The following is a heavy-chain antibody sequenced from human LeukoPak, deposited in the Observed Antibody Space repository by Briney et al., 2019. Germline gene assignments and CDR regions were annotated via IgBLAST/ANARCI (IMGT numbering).Heavy chain of an antibody. CDR2: IYYSGST. CDR3: ARGQWLVRYYYYYYMDV. V-gene: IGHV4-59*01. CDR1: GGSISSYY. D-gene: IGHD6-19*01. J-gene: IGHJ6*03. Sequence: SETLSLTCTVSGGSISSYYWSWIRQPPGKGLEWIGYIYYSGSTNYNPSLKSRVTISVDTSKNQFSLKLSSVTAADTAVYYCARGQWLVRYYYYYYMDVWGKGTTVTVSS.